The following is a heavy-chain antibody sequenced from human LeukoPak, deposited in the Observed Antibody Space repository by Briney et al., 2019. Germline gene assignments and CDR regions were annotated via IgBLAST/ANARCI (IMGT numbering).Heavy chain of an antibody. CDR3: ATDRKVGTWDPRFDY. V-gene: IGHV3-7*01. D-gene: IGHD4-23*01. J-gene: IGHJ4*02. CDR2: RREDGSKK. CDR1: GFTFNNYW. Sequence: GGSLRLFCAASGFTFNNYWMMWASHAPGKGLEWGANRREDGSKKNYVASVKGRITISRDNAKISLNLQMNSLRVEDTAVYYCATDRKVGTWDPRFDYWGQGTLVTVSS.